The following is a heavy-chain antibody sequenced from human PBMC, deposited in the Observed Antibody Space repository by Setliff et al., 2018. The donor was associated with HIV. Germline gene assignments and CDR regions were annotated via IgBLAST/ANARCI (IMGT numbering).Heavy chain of an antibody. D-gene: IGHD2-21*02. Sequence: ASVKVSCKASGYTFTTYGITWVRQAPGQGLEWMGWISTYNGNTNYAQKFQGRVTMTTVTSTSTAYMELRSLRSDDTAVYYCAAGYCGGDCYSRQSYFDYWGQGTLVTVSS. CDR1: GYTFTTYG. CDR2: ISTYNGNT. J-gene: IGHJ4*02. CDR3: AAGYCGGDCYSRQSYFDY. V-gene: IGHV1-18*01.